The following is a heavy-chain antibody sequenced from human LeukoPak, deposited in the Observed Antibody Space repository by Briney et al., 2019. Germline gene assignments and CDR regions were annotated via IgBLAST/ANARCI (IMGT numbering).Heavy chain of an antibody. CDR2: ISSSGSTK. CDR1: GFTFSAYE. Sequence: GGSLRLSCAASGFTFSAYEMNWVRQAPGKGLEWVSYISSSGSTKYYADSVKGRFTISRDNAKNSLYLQMNSLKAEDTAVYYCARDVGFGGYSRGIFDYWGQGTLVTVSS. CDR3: ARDVGFGGYSRGIFDY. J-gene: IGHJ4*02. D-gene: IGHD3-10*01. V-gene: IGHV3-48*03.